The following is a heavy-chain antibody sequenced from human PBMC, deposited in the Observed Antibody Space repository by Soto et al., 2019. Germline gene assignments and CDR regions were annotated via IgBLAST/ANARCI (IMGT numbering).Heavy chain of an antibody. Sequence: QVQLQESGPGLVKPSETLSLTCTVSGGSISSYYWSWIRQPPGKGLEWIGYIYYSGSTNYNPSLKYRVSISVDTFKNQFSLKLSSVTAAYTAVYYCARGKEYSGYAGFQYYYYCYMDVWVKWTAVTVSS. D-gene: IGHD5-12*01. V-gene: IGHV4-59*01. CDR1: GGSISSYY. CDR2: IYYSGST. CDR3: ARGKEYSGYAGFQYYYYCYMDV. J-gene: IGHJ6*03.